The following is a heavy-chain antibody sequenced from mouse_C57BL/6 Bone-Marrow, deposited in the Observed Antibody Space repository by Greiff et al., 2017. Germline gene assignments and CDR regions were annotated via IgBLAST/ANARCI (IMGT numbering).Heavy chain of an antibody. CDR2: IRPNSGST. J-gene: IGHJ3*01. V-gene: IGHV1-64*01. CDR3: ARSEKKLTAVVAKAY. Sequence: QVQLQQPGAELVKPGASVKLSCKASGYTFTSYWMHWVKQRPGQGLEWIGMIRPNSGSTNYNEKFKSKATLTVDKSSSTAYMQLSSLTSEDSAVYYCARSEKKLTAVVAKAYWGQGTLVTVSA. CDR1: GYTFTSYW. D-gene: IGHD1-1*01.